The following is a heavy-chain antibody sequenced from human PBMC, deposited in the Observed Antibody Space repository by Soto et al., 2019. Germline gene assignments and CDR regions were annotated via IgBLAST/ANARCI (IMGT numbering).Heavy chain of an antibody. D-gene: IGHD3-10*01. CDR2: IVVGSDNT. CDR3: AATLDSRSGSGYSGMDV. Sequence: GASVKVSCKASGFTFTSSAVQWVRQARGQRLEWVGWIVVGSDNTNYAQKFQERVTITRDMSTSTAYMELSSLRSEDTAVYYCAATLDSRSGSGYSGMDVWGQGTTVTVSS. CDR1: GFTFTSSA. J-gene: IGHJ6*02. V-gene: IGHV1-58*01.